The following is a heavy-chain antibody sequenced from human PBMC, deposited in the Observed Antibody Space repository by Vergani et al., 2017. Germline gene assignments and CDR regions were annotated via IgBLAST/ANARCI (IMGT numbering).Heavy chain of an antibody. D-gene: IGHD3-10*01. CDR3: TKDPRLMVRGVTYYYYYYGMDV. CDR2: ISSSGSTI. J-gene: IGHJ6*02. Sequence: VQLLESGGGLAQPGGSLRLSCAASVFTFSDYYMSWIRQAPGKGLAWVSYISSSGSTIYYADSVKGRFTISRDNAKNSLYVQMNSLRAEDTAVYYCTKDPRLMVRGVTYYYYYYGMDVWGQGTTVTVSS. V-gene: IGHV3-11*04. CDR1: VFTFSDYY.